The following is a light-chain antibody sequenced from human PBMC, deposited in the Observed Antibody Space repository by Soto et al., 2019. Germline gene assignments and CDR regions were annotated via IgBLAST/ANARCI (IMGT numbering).Light chain of an antibody. CDR1: QSVSSNY. CDR2: GAS. V-gene: IGKV3-20*01. Sequence: EVVLTQSPGTLSSSPGEGATLSCRASQSVSSNYLAWYRQKPGQAPRLLIYGASSRATGVPDRFSGSGSGTDFTLTISRLEPEDFAVYYCQQYGSSPLTFGGGTKVDIK. J-gene: IGKJ4*01. CDR3: QQYGSSPLT.